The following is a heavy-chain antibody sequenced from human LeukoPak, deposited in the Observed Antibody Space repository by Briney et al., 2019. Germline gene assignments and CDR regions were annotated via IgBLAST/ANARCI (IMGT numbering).Heavy chain of an antibody. V-gene: IGHV1-2*06. Sequence: ASVKVSCKASGYTFTGYYMHWVRQAPGQGLEWMGRINPNSGGTNYAQKFQGRVTMTRDTSISTAYMELSRLRSDDTAVYYCARLDVAAQLLVDWGQGTLVTVSS. D-gene: IGHD6-6*01. CDR2: INPNSGGT. J-gene: IGHJ4*02. CDR3: ARLDVAAQLLVD. CDR1: GYTFTGYY.